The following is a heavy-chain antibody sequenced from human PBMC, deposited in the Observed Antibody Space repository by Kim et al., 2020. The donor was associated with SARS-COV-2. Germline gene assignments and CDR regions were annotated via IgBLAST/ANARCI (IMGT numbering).Heavy chain of an antibody. J-gene: IGHJ6*02. V-gene: IGHV3-11*04. CDR1: GFTFSDYY. CDR3: ARSVPSGYDRYYYYGMDV. Sequence: GGSLRLSCAASGFTFSDYYMSWIRQAPGKGLEWVSYISSSGSTIYYADSVKGRFTISRDNAKNSLYLQMNSLRAEDTAVYYCARSVPSGYDRYYYYGMDVWGQGTTVTVSS. CDR2: ISSSGSTI. D-gene: IGHD5-12*01.